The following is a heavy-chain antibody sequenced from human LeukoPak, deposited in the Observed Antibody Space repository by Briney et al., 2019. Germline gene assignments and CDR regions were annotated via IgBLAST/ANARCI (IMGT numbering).Heavy chain of an antibody. CDR3: ARLFDHWFDP. J-gene: IGHJ5*02. V-gene: IGHV4-61*02. CDR2: IYTSGST. Sequence: SQTLSLTCTVSGGSISSGSYYWSWIRQPAGKGLEWIGRIYTSGSTNYNPSLKSRVTISVDTSKNQFSLKLSSVTAADTAVYYCARLFDHWFDPWGQGTLVTVSS. CDR1: GGSISSGSYY.